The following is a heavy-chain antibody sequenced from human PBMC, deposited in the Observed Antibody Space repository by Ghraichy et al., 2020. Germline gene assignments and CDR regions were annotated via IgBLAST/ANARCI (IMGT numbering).Heavy chain of an antibody. V-gene: IGHV3-15*01. CDR1: GFTFSNAW. CDR2: IKSKTDGGTT. Sequence: GGSLRLSCAASGFTFSNAWMSWVRQAPGKGLEWVGRIKSKTDGGTTDYAAPVKGRFTISRDDSKNTLYLQMNSLKTEDTAVYYCVPLRYYARFDIWGQGTMVTVSS. CDR3: VPLRYYARFDI. J-gene: IGHJ3*02. D-gene: IGHD2-2*01.